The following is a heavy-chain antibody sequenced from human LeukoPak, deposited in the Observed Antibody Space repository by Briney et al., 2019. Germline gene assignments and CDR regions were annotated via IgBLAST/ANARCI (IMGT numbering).Heavy chain of an antibody. J-gene: IGHJ6*03. CDR1: GFSFSSYG. CDR2: ISGSGSST. Sequence: GGTLRLSCVTSGFSFSSYGMSWVRQAPGKGLEWVSAISGSGSSTYYADSVKGRFTISRDNSKNTLYLQMNSLRAEDTAVYYCAKVPTLTAYCSGGSCYSWYYYMDVWGKGTTVTISS. D-gene: IGHD2-15*01. CDR3: AKVPTLTAYCSGGSCYSWYYYMDV. V-gene: IGHV3-23*01.